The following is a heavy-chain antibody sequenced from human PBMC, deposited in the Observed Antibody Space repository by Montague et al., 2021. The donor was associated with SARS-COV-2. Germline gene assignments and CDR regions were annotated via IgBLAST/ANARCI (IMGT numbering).Heavy chain of an antibody. CDR3: ASLLPDGTVVATDIPFDS. V-gene: IGHV4-39*01. J-gene: IGHJ4*02. Sequence: SETLSLTCTVSGASITRSDYYWAWIRQPPGKGLELIGSIHYIGNTYSNPSLKSRVTISVDTSENQFSLKLRSVIAADTAVHYCASLLPDGTVVATDIPFDSWGQGTLVTVSS. CDR1: GASITRSDYY. D-gene: IGHD2-21*02. CDR2: IHYIGNT.